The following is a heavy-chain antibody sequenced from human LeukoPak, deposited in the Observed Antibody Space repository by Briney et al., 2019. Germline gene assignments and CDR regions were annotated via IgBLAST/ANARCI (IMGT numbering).Heavy chain of an antibody. Sequence: GASVKVSCKASGDTFTSHYIHWVRQAPGQGLEWIGISNPRGGSTSHAQKFQGRVTMTTDTSTSTVYMELSSLRSEDTAVYYCARSPAYCSGSTCYGHNWFDPWGQGTLVTVSS. CDR1: GDTFTSHY. CDR2: SNPRGGST. V-gene: IGHV1-46*01. D-gene: IGHD2-15*01. J-gene: IGHJ5*02. CDR3: ARSPAYCSGSTCYGHNWFDP.